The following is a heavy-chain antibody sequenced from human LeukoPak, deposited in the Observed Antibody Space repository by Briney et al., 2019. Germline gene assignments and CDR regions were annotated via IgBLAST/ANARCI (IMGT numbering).Heavy chain of an antibody. Sequence: SETLSLTCTVSRGSTSSSSYYCSWIRQPPGKGLEWIGSIYYSGSTYYNPSLKSRVTISVDTSKNQFSLKLSSVTAADTAVYYCARGSRASFDFWGQGTLVTVSS. CDR3: ARGSRASFDF. V-gene: IGHV4-39*07. D-gene: IGHD5-24*01. J-gene: IGHJ4*02. CDR1: RGSTSSSSYY. CDR2: IYYSGST.